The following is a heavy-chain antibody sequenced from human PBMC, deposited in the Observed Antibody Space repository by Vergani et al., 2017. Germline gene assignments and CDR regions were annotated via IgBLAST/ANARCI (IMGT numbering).Heavy chain of an antibody. CDR2: IYSTGST. V-gene: IGHV4-59*13. Sequence: QVQLEESGPGVVKPSETLSLTCTVSGGSFNTYYWSWIRQSPGKGLEWIGYIYSTGSTNYNPSLNSRVTMSVDTSKNQFSLKLRSVTAADTAVYFCARVMYRDEASTGYRLEGMHIWGQGTTVTISS. J-gene: IGHJ6*02. CDR3: ARVMYRDEASTGYRLEGMHI. CDR1: GGSFNTYY. D-gene: IGHD3-9*01.